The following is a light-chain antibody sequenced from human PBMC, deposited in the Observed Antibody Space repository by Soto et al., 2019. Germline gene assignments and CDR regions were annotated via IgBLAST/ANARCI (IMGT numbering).Light chain of an antibody. Sequence: VLTQSPATLSLSPGDRATLSCRASQSVFGYLAWYQHKPGQAPRLLIYDAYKRATGVPARFSGSGSETDFTLFISSLEPQDFAVYYCQQRSDSPPLTFGGGTRVDIK. V-gene: IGKV3-11*01. CDR3: QQRSDSPPLT. CDR1: QSVFGY. CDR2: DAY. J-gene: IGKJ4*01.